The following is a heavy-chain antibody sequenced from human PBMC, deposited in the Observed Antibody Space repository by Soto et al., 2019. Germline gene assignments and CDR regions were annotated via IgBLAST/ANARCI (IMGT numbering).Heavy chain of an antibody. CDR3: ARYSGKYQGPIDY. D-gene: IGHD1-26*01. J-gene: IGHJ4*02. CDR1: GFTFSHYG. Sequence: QVQLVESGGGVVQPGRSLRLSCAASGFTFSHYGIHWVRQAPGKGLEWLAVISYDGSNKHYADSVKGRFNVSRDNSKNTLYLQMNSLRAEDTAVYFCARYSGKYQGPIDYWGQGTLVTVSS. CDR2: ISYDGSNK. V-gene: IGHV3-30*03.